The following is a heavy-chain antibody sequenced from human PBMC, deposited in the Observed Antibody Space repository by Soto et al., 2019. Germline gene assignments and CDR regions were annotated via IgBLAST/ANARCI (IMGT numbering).Heavy chain of an antibody. CDR2: IYSGGST. CDR1: GLSVSGNY. Sequence: PGGSLRLSCVVSGLSVSGNYMSWVRQAPGRGLEWVSVIYSGGSTYYADSVRGRFSFSRDISTNTLYLQMNSLRAEDTALYYCAREIEREAYFDYWGQGSLVPVSS. J-gene: IGHJ4*02. D-gene: IGHD1-26*01. V-gene: IGHV3-66*01. CDR3: AREIEREAYFDY.